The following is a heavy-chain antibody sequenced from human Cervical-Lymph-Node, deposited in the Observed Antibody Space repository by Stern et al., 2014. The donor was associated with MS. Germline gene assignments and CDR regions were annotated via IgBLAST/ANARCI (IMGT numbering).Heavy chain of an antibody. V-gene: IGHV3-9*01. Sequence: EVQLEESGGGLVQPGRSLRLSCAGSRFNFDDYAMHWVRQAPGRGLEWVSSISWNSGSMEYADSVKGRFTISRDNAKNSLYLHMDSLRVEDTAIYYCAKDISSGRWEAQYYYGMDVWGQGTTVTVSS. CDR1: RFNFDDYA. CDR2: ISWNSGSM. J-gene: IGHJ6*02. D-gene: IGHD6-19*01. CDR3: AKDISSGRWEAQYYYGMDV.